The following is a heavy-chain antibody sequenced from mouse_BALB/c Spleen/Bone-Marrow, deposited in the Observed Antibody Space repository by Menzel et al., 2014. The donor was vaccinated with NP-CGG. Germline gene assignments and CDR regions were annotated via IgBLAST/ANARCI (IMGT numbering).Heavy chain of an antibody. Sequence: EVQLQQSGGGLVQPGGSLKLSCAASGFDFSRYWMSWVRQAPWKGLEWIGEINPDSSTINYTPSLKDKFIISRDNAKNTLYLQMSKVRSEETALYYCARLGYYGYFDYYGQGTTLTVSS. CDR3: ARLGYYGYFDY. V-gene: IGHV4-1*02. CDR2: INPDSSTI. J-gene: IGHJ2*01. CDR1: GFDFSRYW. D-gene: IGHD2-3*01.